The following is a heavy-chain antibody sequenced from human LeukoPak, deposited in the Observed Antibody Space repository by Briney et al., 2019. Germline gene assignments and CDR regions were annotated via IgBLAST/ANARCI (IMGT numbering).Heavy chain of an antibody. CDR1: GFTFKSYA. D-gene: IGHD2-21*02. V-gene: IGHV3-64D*09. J-gene: IGHJ3*02. CDR3: LKGGVVTARVFDI. Sequence: GGSLRLSCIVSGFTFKSYAMHWARQAPGKGLESVSDISGDGGTTYYADSVKGRFTISRDNPMNTLYLQMSSLRDEDTAVYYCLKGGVVTARVFDIWGQGTMVTVAS. CDR2: ISGDGGTT.